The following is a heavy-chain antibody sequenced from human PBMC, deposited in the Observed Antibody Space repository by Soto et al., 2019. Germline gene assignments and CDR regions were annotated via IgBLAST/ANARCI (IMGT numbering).Heavy chain of an antibody. V-gene: IGHV4-39*01. J-gene: IGHJ5*02. CDR1: GGSISNSNYY. D-gene: IGHD6-6*01. CDR2: IYYSGST. CDR3: ATHTDRYTSSTWGSFDP. Sequence: SETLSLTCTVSGGSISNSNYYWGWIRQPPGKGLEWIGYIYYSGSTYYNPSLKSRVTISVDTSKNQFSLKLTSVTAADAAVYYCATHTDRYTSSTWGSFDPWGKGTLVTVSS.